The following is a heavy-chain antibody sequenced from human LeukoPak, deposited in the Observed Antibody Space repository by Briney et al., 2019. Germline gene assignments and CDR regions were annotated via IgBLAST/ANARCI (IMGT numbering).Heavy chain of an antibody. D-gene: IGHD3-22*01. Sequence: SETLSLTCTVSGGSISSYYWSWIRQPPGKGLEWIGYIYYSGSTNYNPSLKSRVTISVDTSKNQFSLKLSSVTAADTAVYYCAGKYYYDSSGLNWFDPWGQGTLVTVSS. V-gene: IGHV4-59*01. CDR3: AGKYYYDSSGLNWFDP. CDR1: GGSISSYY. CDR2: IYYSGST. J-gene: IGHJ5*02.